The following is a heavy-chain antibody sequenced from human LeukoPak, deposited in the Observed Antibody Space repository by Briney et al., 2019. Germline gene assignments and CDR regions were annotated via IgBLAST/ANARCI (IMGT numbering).Heavy chain of an antibody. CDR3: ARDGGRNFDY. CDR2: IRADGGET. V-gene: IGHV3-7*01. CDR1: GFTFSSYS. Sequence: GGSLRLSCAASGFTFSSYSMNWVRQAPGKGLEWVANIRADGGETFYVDSGKGRFTISKDNAKNSLYLQMNSLRAEDTAVYYCARDGGRNFDYWGQGTLVTVSS. J-gene: IGHJ4*02.